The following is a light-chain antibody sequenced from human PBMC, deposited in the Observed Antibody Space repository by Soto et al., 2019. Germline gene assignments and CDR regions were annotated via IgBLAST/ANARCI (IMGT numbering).Light chain of an antibody. CDR3: HQRSNWPPT. J-gene: IGKJ4*01. CDR2: DAS. CDR1: QSVSSY. Sequence: DIVLTQSPATRSLYPGERATLSCRASQSVSSYLAWYQQKPGQAPRLLIYDASNRATGIPARFSGSGSGTDFTLTISSLQPEDFAVYYCHQRSNWPPTFGGGTKVDIK. V-gene: IGKV3-11*01.